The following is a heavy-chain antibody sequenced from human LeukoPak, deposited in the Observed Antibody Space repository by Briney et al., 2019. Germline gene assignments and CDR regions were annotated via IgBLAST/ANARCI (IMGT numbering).Heavy chain of an antibody. Sequence: GGSLRLSCAASGFTVTNHYMSWVRQAPGKGLEWVSAISGSGGSTYYADSVKGRFTISRDNSKNTLYLQMNSLRAEDTAVYYCARPSRISGSYFDYWGQGALVTVSS. CDR1: GFTVTNHY. J-gene: IGHJ4*02. CDR3: ARPSRISGSYFDY. D-gene: IGHD3-22*01. CDR2: ISGSGGST. V-gene: IGHV3-23*01.